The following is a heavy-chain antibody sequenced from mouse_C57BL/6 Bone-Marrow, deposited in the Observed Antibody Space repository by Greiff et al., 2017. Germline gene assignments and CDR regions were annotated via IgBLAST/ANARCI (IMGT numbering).Heavy chain of an antibody. CDR3: ARSAFITTVGYLDY. CDR1: GYAFSSSW. CDR2: IYPGDGDT. D-gene: IGHD1-1*01. V-gene: IGHV1-82*01. Sequence: LQQSGPELVKPGASVKISCKASGYAFSSSWMNWVKQRPGKGLEWIGRIYPGDGDTNYNGKFKGKATLTADKSSSTAYMQLSSLTSEDSAVYFCARSAFITTVGYLDYWGQGTTLTVSS. J-gene: IGHJ2*01.